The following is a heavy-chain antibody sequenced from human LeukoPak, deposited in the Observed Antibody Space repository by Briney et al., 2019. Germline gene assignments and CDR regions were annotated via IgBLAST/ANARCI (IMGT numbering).Heavy chain of an antibody. CDR2: ISAYNGNT. CDR3: ARPLGYCSGGSCLPADAFDI. D-gene: IGHD2-15*01. V-gene: IGHV1-18*01. J-gene: IGHJ3*02. CDR1: GYTFTSYG. Sequence: ASVKVSCMASGYTFTSYGISWVRQAPGQGLEWMGWISAYNGNTNYAQKLQGRVTMTTDTSTSTAYMELRSLRSDDTAVYYCARPLGYCSGGSCLPADAFDIWGQGTMVTVSS.